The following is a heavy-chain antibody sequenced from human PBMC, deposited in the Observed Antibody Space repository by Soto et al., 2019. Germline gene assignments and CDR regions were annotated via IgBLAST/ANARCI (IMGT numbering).Heavy chain of an antibody. CDR3: ARVSVQRRLNSGYADNWFDP. CDR2: IYYSGST. V-gene: IGHV4-30-4*01. D-gene: IGHD5-12*01. J-gene: IGHJ5*02. Sequence: SETLSLTCTVSGGSISSGDYYWSWIRQPPGKGLEWIGYIYYSGSTYYNPSLKSRVTISVDTSKNQFSLKLSSVTAADTAVYYCARVSVQRRLNSGYADNWFDPWGQGTLVTVSS. CDR1: GGSISSGDYY.